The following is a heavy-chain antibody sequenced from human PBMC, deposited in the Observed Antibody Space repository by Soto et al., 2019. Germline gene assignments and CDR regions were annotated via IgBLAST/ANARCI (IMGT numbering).Heavy chain of an antibody. J-gene: IGHJ6*02. Sequence: SETLSLTCTVSGGSISSSSYYWGWIRQPPGKGLEWIGSIYYSGSTYYNPSLKSRVTISVDTSKNQFSLKLSSVTAADTAVYYCARQRDYYGSGSPGDYYGMDVRGQGTTVTVSS. D-gene: IGHD3-10*01. CDR1: GGSISSSSYY. V-gene: IGHV4-39*01. CDR2: IYYSGST. CDR3: ARQRDYYGSGSPGDYYGMDV.